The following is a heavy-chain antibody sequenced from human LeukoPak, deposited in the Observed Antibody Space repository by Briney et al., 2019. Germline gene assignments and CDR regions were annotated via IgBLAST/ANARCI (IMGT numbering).Heavy chain of an antibody. Sequence: ASVKVSCKASGYTFTGYYMHWVRQAPGQGLEWVGWINPSSGGTNYAQKFQGRVTMTRDTSISTAYMELSRLRSDDTAVCYCARGAVITPSDYWGQGTLVTVSS. J-gene: IGHJ4*02. CDR3: ARGAVITPSDY. D-gene: IGHD4-23*01. CDR2: INPSSGGT. CDR1: GYTFTGYY. V-gene: IGHV1-2*02.